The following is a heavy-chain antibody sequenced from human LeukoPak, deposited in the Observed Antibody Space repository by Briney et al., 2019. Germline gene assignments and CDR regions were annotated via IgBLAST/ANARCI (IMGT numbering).Heavy chain of an antibody. V-gene: IGHV1-2*02. J-gene: IGHJ4*02. CDR1: GYTFTGYY. CDR3: ARGYYDMLTGYYPLGYFDC. Sequence: ASVKVSCRASGYTFTGYYMHWVRQAPGQGLEWMGWINPNSGGTNYAQKFQGRVTMTRDTSISTAYMELSRLRSDDTAVYYCARGYYDMLTGYYPLGYFDCWGQGTLVTVSS. D-gene: IGHD3-9*01. CDR2: INPNSGGT.